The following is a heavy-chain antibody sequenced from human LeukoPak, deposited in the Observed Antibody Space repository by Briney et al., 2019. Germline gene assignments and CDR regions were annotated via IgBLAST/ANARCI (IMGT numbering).Heavy chain of an antibody. V-gene: IGHV4-4*07. Sequence: SETLSLTCTVSGGSISSYSWSWIRQPAGKGLEWIGRVFTSGTTNYNPSLKSRVTMSVDTSKDQFSLKLSSVTAADTAVYYCARVISGTTYVNYYYYMDVWGKGTTFTVSS. CDR3: ARVISGTTYVNYYYYMDV. CDR1: GGSISSYS. J-gene: IGHJ6*03. CDR2: VFTSGTT. D-gene: IGHD1-7*01.